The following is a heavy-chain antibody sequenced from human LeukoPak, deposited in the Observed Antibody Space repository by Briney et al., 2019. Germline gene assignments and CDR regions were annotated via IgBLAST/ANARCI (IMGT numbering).Heavy chain of an antibody. D-gene: IGHD3-22*01. V-gene: IGHV3-23*01. CDR1: GFTFISFA. Sequence: GGSLRLSCAASGFTFISFAMTWVRQAPGKGLEWVSTISGSGGSTYYADSVKGRFTISRDNSKNTLYLQMNGLRAEDMAIFYCARRDGSAYYSFDYWGQGTLVTVSS. J-gene: IGHJ4*02. CDR2: ISGSGGST. CDR3: ARRDGSAYYSFDY.